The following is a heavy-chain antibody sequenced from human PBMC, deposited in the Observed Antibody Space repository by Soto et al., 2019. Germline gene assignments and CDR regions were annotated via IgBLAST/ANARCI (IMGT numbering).Heavy chain of an antibody. CDR3: AKGKLSGFSDYYHYMDV. V-gene: IGHV3-23*01. Sequence: GGSLRLSCAASGFTFSSYAMSWVRQDPGKGLEWVSTIRDNGAYTYYADSVKGRFTISRDNSKNTLYLQMNSLRAEDTAVYYCAKGKLSGFSDYYHYMDVWGKGTTVTVSS. CDR2: IRDNGAYT. D-gene: IGHD1-1*01. J-gene: IGHJ6*03. CDR1: GFTFSSYA.